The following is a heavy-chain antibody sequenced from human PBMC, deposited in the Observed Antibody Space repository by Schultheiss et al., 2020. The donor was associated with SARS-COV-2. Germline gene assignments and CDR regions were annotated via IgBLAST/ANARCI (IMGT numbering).Heavy chain of an antibody. CDR1: GYTFTSYD. CDR3: ARETSGYPGFDY. CDR2: MNPNSGNT. Sequence: ASVKVSCKASGYTFTSYDINWVRQATGQGLEWMGWMNPNSGNTGYAQKFQGRVTITADKSTSTAYMELSSLRSEDTAVYYCARETSGYPGFDYWGQGTLVTVSS. J-gene: IGHJ4*02. D-gene: IGHD3-16*02. V-gene: IGHV1-8*01.